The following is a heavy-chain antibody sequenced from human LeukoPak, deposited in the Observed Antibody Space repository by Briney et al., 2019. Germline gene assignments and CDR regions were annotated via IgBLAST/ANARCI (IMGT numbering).Heavy chain of an antibody. D-gene: IGHD3-22*01. CDR2: ISGSGGSA. CDR3: ARNYDSSGYYGFDY. J-gene: IGHJ4*02. Sequence: GGSLRLSCAASGFTFNNYVMNWVRQAPGKGLEWVSAISGSGGSAYYADSVKGRFSISRDDSKNTLYLQMNSLRAEGTAVYYCARNYDSSGYYGFDYWGQGTLVTVSS. CDR1: GFTFNNYV. V-gene: IGHV3-23*01.